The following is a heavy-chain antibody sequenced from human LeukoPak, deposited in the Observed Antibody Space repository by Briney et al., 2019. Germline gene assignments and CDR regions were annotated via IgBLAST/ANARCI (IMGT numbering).Heavy chain of an antibody. Sequence: SVKVSCKASGGTFSSYAISWVRQAPGQGLEWMGRIIPILGIANYAQKFQGRVTITADKSTSTAYMELSSLRSEDTAVYYCARAPAASMIHWGIDYCGLGNIVTVFS. CDR2: IIPILGIA. D-gene: IGHD7-27*01. CDR3: ARAPAASMIHWGIDY. J-gene: IGHJ4*02. CDR1: GGTFSSYA. V-gene: IGHV1-69*04.